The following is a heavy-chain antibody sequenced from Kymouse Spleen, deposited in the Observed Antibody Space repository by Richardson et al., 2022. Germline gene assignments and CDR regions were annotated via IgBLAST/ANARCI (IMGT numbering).Heavy chain of an antibody. D-gene: IGHD1-1*01. V-gene: IGHV4-61*01. CDR3: ARDSYNWNDDAFDI. Sequence: QVQLQESGPGLVKPSETLSLTCTVSGGSVSSGSYYWSWIRQPPGKGLEWIGYIYYSGSTNYNPSLKSRVTISVDTSKNQFSLKLSSVTAADTAVYYCARDSYNWNDDAFDIWGQGTMVTVSS. J-gene: IGHJ3*02. CDR2: IYYSGST. CDR1: GGSVSSGSYY.